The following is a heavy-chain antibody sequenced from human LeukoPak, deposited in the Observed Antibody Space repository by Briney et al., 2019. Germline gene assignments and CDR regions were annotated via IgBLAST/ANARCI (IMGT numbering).Heavy chain of an antibody. V-gene: IGHV4-39*07. Sequence: SETLSLTCTVSGGFISSSSYYWGWIRQPPGKVLEWIGSIYYSGSTYYNPSLKSRVTISVDTSKNQFSLKVSAVSAADTAVYYCARAQGSITIFGVVNYYFDYWGQGTLVTVSS. CDR2: IYYSGST. CDR3: ARAQGSITIFGVVNYYFDY. J-gene: IGHJ4*02. CDR1: GGFISSSSYY. D-gene: IGHD3-3*01.